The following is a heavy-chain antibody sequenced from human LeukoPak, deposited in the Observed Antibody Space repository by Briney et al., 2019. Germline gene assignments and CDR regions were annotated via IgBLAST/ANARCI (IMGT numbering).Heavy chain of an antibody. CDR3: ARIGYSSGWYETYFDY. V-gene: IGHV6-1*01. J-gene: IGHJ4*02. D-gene: IGHD6-19*01. CDR2: TYYRSKWYN. Sequence: SQTLSLTCAISGDSVSSNSAAWNWIRQSPSRGLEWLGRTYYRSKWYNGYAVSVKSRITINPDTSKNQFSLRLTSVTAADTAVYYCARIGYSSGWYETYFDYWGQGTLVTVSS. CDR1: GDSVSSNSAA.